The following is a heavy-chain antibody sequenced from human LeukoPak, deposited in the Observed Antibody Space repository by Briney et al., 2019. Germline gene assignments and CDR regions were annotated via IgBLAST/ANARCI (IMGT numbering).Heavy chain of an antibody. J-gene: IGHJ4*02. Sequence: SETLSLTCAVYGGSFSGYYWSWIRQPPGKGLEWIGYIYHSGSTYYNPSLKSRVTISVDRSKNQFSLKLSSVTAADTAVYYCARGTYYYDSSGVEGPYYFDYWGQGTLVTVSS. CDR2: IYHSGST. CDR1: GGSFSGYY. CDR3: ARGTYYYDSSGVEGPYYFDY. V-gene: IGHV4-34*01. D-gene: IGHD3-22*01.